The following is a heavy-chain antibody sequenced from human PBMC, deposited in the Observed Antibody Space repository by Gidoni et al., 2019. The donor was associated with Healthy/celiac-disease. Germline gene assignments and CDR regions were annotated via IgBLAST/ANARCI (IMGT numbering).Heavy chain of an antibody. Sequence: VKLVQSGAEVKKPGASVQVSGEAAGDTSTGCYMHWVRQAPGQGLAWMGWINPNSGGANYAQKFQGRVTMARDTSISTAYMELSRLRSDDTAVYYCARWYCSGGSCYLYYFDYWGQGTLVTVSS. CDR2: INPNSGGA. CDR1: GDTSTGCY. J-gene: IGHJ4*02. CDR3: ARWYCSGGSCYLYYFDY. D-gene: IGHD2-15*01. V-gene: IGHV1-2*02.